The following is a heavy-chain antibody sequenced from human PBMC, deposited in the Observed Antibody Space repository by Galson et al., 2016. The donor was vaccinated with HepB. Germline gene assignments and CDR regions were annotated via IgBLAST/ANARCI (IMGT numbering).Heavy chain of an antibody. D-gene: IGHD6-19*01. V-gene: IGHV4-39*01. J-gene: IGHJ4*02. CDR3: ARQGDVVAGTSDFEY. CDR2: MSYSGKT. Sequence: ETLSLTCTVSGGSISSSSYYWGWVRQPPGKGLEWIGSMSYSGKTFYNPSLKSRLTISVDTPNNQFSLKLSSVTAADTAVYYCARQGDVVAGTSDFEYWGQGTLVTVSS. CDR1: GGSISSSSYY.